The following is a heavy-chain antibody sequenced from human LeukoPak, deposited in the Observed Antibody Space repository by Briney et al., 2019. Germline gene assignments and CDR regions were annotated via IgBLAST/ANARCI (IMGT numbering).Heavy chain of an antibody. V-gene: IGHV1-46*01. J-gene: IGHJ4*02. CDR1: GYTFTSYY. CDR2: INPSGGST. Sequence: GASVKVSCKASGYTFTSYYMHWVRQAPGQGLEWMGIINPSGGSTSYAQKFQGRVTMTRDTSTSTVYMELSSLRSEDTAVYYCARDLGSRIAAAGLDYWGQGTLVTVSS. CDR3: ARDLGSRIAAAGLDY. D-gene: IGHD6-13*01.